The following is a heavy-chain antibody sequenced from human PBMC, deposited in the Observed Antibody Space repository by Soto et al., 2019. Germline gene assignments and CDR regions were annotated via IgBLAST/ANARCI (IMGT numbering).Heavy chain of an antibody. CDR3: ARARELYYFDS. V-gene: IGHV4-59*11. Sequence: SETLSLTCTVSDDSISYHYWSWIRQPPGKGLEWIAYTYYTERTDYNPSLKSRATISVDTTKNQFSLKLSSVTAADTAVYYCARARELYYFDSWGQGTLVTLSS. CDR2: TYYTERT. CDR1: DDSISYHY. D-gene: IGHD1-26*01. J-gene: IGHJ4*02.